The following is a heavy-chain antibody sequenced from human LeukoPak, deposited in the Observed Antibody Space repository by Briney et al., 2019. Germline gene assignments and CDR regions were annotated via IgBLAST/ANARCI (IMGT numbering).Heavy chain of an antibody. Sequence: GGCLRLSCAASGFTVSSSYMKWVRQAPGKGLEWVSLIYSGGTTYYADSVKGRFTISRDNSKNTLYLQMNSLRAEDTAVYYCARRGDGGRSFDYWGQGTLVTVSS. V-gene: IGHV3-53*01. CDR1: GFTVSSSY. D-gene: IGHD4-23*01. CDR2: IYSGGTT. J-gene: IGHJ4*02. CDR3: ARRGDGGRSFDY.